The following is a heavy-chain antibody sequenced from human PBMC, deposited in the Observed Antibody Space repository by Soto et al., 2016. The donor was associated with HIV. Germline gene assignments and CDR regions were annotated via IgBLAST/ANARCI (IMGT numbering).Heavy chain of an antibody. CDR1: GFTLTDYS. D-gene: IGHD6-13*01. V-gene: IGHV3-11*05. J-gene: IGHJ6*02. Sequence: VQLVESGGGLVKPGGSLTLSCAASGFTLTDYSMNWIRQAPGKGLEWISSIIYRDSDTYYLGSVKGRFIISRDSAKNSVSLQMNSLRAEDTAVYYCARDPPPTYGSRYGMDVWGRGTTGHRLL. CDR3: ARDPPPTYGSRYGMDV. CDR2: IIYRDSDT.